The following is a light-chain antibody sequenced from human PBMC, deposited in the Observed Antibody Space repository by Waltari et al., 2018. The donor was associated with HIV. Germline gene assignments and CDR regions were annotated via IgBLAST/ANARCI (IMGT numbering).Light chain of an antibody. Sequence: DIQMAQSPSSVTGSVGATVTITCRTSQSIGSSLAWYQHQPGRAPTLLIFAASKLENGVPPRFAGSGSGTYFALTISSLQADDSATYYCQQADSFPHTFGGGTRVEIE. CDR1: QSIGSS. J-gene: IGKJ4*01. CDR2: AAS. CDR3: QQADSFPHT. V-gene: IGKV1-12*01.